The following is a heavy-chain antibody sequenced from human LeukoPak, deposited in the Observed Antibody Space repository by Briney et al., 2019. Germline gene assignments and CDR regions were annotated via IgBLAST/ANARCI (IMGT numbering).Heavy chain of an antibody. CDR2: ISYDGDDI. CDR1: GFTFSSYG. CDR3: ARAGQLSFNYFDP. V-gene: IGHV3-30*03. Sequence: GGSLRLSCAASGFTFSSYGMHWVRQPPGKGLEWRAVISYDGDDIYYANSVKGRFTISRDNSKNTLYLQMNSLRPEDTAVYYCARAGQLSFNYFDPWGQGTLVTVSS. D-gene: IGHD4-11*01. J-gene: IGHJ5*02.